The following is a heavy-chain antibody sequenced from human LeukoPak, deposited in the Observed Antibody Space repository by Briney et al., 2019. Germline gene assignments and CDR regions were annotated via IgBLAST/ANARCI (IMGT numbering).Heavy chain of an antibody. CDR1: GGSVSGSYYY. J-gene: IGHJ5*02. CDR2: MYYSGST. Sequence: SDTLSLTRALSGGSVSGSYYYWGWIRQPPGKGLEWIGSMYYSGSTYYNPSLRSRVIISLDTSKNQFSLKLSSVTAADTAVYYCARHKDDFWSGYPYNWFDPWGQGTLVTVSS. V-gene: IGHV4-39*01. D-gene: IGHD3-3*01. CDR3: ARHKDDFWSGYPYNWFDP.